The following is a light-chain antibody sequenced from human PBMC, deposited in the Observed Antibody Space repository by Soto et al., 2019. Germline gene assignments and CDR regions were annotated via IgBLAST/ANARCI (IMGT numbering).Light chain of an antibody. V-gene: IGKV1-33*01. J-gene: IGKJ2*01. CDR2: DAS. CDR3: QQFYNLPYT. Sequence: DIQMTQSPSSLSASVGDRVTITCQASQEISNYVNWYQQKPGKAPNLLVYDASNLQSGVPSSFSGSGSGTVFTFTISSLQPEDIATYFCQQFYNLPYTFGQGTKLQIK. CDR1: QEISNY.